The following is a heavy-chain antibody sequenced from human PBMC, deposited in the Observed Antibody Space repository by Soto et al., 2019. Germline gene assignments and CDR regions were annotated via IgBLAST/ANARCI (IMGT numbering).Heavy chain of an antibody. D-gene: IGHD4-17*01. Sequence: EGQLVESGGGLIQPGGSLRLSCAASGFTFSKYWMHWVRQAPGKGLVWVSRISGDGSSTTYADSVKGRFSIFRDNAKNTLYLQMNSLRAEDTAVYYCGGYGDYVCWGQGTLVTVSS. CDR3: GGYGDYVC. CDR2: ISGDGSST. CDR1: GFTFSKYW. V-gene: IGHV3-74*01. J-gene: IGHJ4*02.